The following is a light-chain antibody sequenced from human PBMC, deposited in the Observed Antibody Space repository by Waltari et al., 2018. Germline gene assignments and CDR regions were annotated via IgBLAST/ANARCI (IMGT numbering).Light chain of an antibody. Sequence: QSALTQPPSVSGSPGQSVTISCTGTSTDVGGYNSVSWYLHHPGKAPKLIIYYVSERPSGVPERFFGSKSGKTASLTISGLQADDEADYFCCSYAGSYTYWVFGGGTTLTVL. J-gene: IGLJ3*02. CDR2: YVS. CDR3: CSYAGSYTYWV. CDR1: STDVGGYNS. V-gene: IGLV2-11*01.